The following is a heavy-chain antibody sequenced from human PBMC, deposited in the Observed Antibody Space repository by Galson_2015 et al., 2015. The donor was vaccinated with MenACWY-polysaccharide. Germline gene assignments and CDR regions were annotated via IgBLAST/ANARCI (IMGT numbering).Heavy chain of an antibody. D-gene: IGHD2-2*01. CDR3: LVVPGGNYRAMDV. Sequence: SLRLSCAASGFTFSSYAMSWVRQAPGKGLEWVAAISGSGGTTYYADSVKGRFTISRDNSKNMVYLQMNGLRAEDTAVYYSLVVPGGNYRAMDVWGQGTTVTVS. V-gene: IGHV3-23*01. CDR2: ISGSGGTT. CDR1: GFTFSSYA. J-gene: IGHJ6*02.